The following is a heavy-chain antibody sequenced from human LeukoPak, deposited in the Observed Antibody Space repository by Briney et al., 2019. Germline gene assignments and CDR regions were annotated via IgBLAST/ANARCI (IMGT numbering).Heavy chain of an antibody. CDR1: GGSISSSSYY. Sequence: SETLSLTCTVSGGSISSSSYYWGWIRQPPGKGLEWIRSIYYSGSTYYNPSLKSRVTISVDTSKNQFSLKLSSVTAADTAVYYCARRHRGYSYGYGDYWGQGTLVTVSS. CDR3: ARRHRGYSYGYGDY. J-gene: IGHJ4*02. CDR2: IYYSGST. V-gene: IGHV4-39*01. D-gene: IGHD5-18*01.